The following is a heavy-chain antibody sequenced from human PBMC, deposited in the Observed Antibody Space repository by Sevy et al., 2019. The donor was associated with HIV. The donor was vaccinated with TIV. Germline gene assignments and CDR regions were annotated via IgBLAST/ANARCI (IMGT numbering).Heavy chain of an antibody. CDR2: ISKHSNYI. CDR1: GFTFTSYS. D-gene: IGHD3-10*01. Sequence: GGSLRLSCAASGFTFTSYSMTWFRQAPGRGLEWVSSISKHSNYIYYASSVEGRFTISRDNAQDSLYLQMTSLRAEVTGLYYCARSTYYYASGTFRESDFWGQGTLVTVSS. CDR3: ARSTYYYASGTFRESDF. V-gene: IGHV3-21*01. J-gene: IGHJ4*02.